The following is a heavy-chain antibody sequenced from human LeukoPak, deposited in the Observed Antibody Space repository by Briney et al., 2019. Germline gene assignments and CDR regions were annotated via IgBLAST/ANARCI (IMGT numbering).Heavy chain of an antibody. Sequence: PGGSLRLSCAASGFTFSSYAMSWVRQAPGKGLEWVSAISGSGGSTYYADSVKGRFAISRDNSKNTLYLQMNSLRAEDTAVYYCAKDHTGTLSSWYHDYWGQGTLVTVSS. J-gene: IGHJ4*02. CDR1: GFTFSSYA. D-gene: IGHD6-13*01. CDR3: AKDHTGTLSSWYHDY. CDR2: ISGSGGST. V-gene: IGHV3-23*01.